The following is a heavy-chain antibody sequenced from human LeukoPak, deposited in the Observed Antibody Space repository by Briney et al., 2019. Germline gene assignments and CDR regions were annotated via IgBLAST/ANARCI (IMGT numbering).Heavy chain of an antibody. D-gene: IGHD1-26*01. CDR2: ISNTAYNT. CDR1: GFTFISYG. CDR3: AKHSGSYFIYYVDS. V-gene: IGHV3-23*01. Sequence: PGGSLRLSCEASGFTFISYGMSWVHQAPGKGLEWVSTISNTAYNTYYADSVKGRFTISRDNSANTVSLQMNSLRAEDTALYYCAKHSGSYFIYYVDSWGQGTQVTVSS. J-gene: IGHJ4*02.